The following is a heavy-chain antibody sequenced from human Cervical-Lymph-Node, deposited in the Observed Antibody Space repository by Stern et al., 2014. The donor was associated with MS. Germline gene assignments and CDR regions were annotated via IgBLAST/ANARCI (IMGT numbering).Heavy chain of an antibody. CDR1: GGSISSYY. Sequence: QVQLHESCPGKVKPSETLSLTCSVSGGSISSYYCSWVRQPAVKGLEWIGRINPFGSTTFTPSRRVRLTMSVATSKTQFSLNLKSVTAADTAVYYCARGVLGFGEFPYGMDVWGQGTTVTVSS. D-gene: IGHD3-10*01. CDR3: ARGVLGFGEFPYGMDV. V-gene: IGHV4-4*07. CDR2: INPFGST. J-gene: IGHJ6*02.